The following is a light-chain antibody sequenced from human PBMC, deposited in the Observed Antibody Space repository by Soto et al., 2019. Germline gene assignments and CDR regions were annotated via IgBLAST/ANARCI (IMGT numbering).Light chain of an antibody. CDR1: QSVSNNY. J-gene: IGKJ1*01. V-gene: IGKV3-20*01. CDR2: GAS. Sequence: EIVLTQSPGTLSLSPGERATFSCRASQSVSNNYLAWYQQKPGQAPRLLIYGASNRATGIPDRFSGSGSGTDFTLTISRLEPEDSAVYYCQQYGSSGTFGQGTKVDIK. CDR3: QQYGSSGT.